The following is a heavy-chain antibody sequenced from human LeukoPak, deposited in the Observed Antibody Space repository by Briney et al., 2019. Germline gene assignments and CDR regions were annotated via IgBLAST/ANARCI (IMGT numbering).Heavy chain of an antibody. CDR2: ISYDGSNK. J-gene: IGHJ3*02. CDR1: GFTFSSYG. CDR3: AKEYYYDSSGLDAFDI. D-gene: IGHD3-22*01. V-gene: IGHV3-30*18. Sequence: GGSLRLSCAASGFTFSSYGMHWVRQAPGKGLEWLAVISYDGSNKYYADSVKGRFTISRDNSKNTLYLQMNSLRAEDTAVYYCAKEYYYDSSGLDAFDIWGQGTMVTVSS.